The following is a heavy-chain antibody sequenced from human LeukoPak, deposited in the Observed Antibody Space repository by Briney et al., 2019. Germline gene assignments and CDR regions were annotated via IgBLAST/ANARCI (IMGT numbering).Heavy chain of an antibody. CDR3: AKDTYGDYGGVDY. Sequence: GGSLRPSCAASGFTFSTYAMSWVRQAPGKGLEWVSTVTNSGGGTYYAASVKGRFTISRDNSKNTLYLQLNSLRAEDTAVYYCAKDTYGDYGGVDYWGQGTLVTVSS. D-gene: IGHD4-17*01. J-gene: IGHJ4*02. V-gene: IGHV3-23*01. CDR2: VTNSGGGT. CDR1: GFTFSTYA.